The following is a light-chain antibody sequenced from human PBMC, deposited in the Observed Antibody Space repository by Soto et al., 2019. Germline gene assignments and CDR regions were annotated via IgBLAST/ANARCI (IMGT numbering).Light chain of an antibody. Sequence: DIQLTQSPSSLSASVGDRVTITCRASQSILTYLNWFQQKPGKAPNLLIYAASSLQSGVPSRFTGGKSGTDFTLTISSLQPEDSATFYCQQTYSTPWTFGRGTKVDIK. CDR2: AAS. V-gene: IGKV1-39*01. J-gene: IGKJ1*01. CDR1: QSILTY. CDR3: QQTYSTPWT.